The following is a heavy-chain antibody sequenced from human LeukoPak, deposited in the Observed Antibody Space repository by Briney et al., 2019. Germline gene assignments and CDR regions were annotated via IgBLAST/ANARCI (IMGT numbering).Heavy chain of an antibody. D-gene: IGHD1-26*01. Sequence: ASVKVSCKASGYTFTSYGISWVRQAPGQGLEWMGVINPSGGSTSYAQNFQGRVTMTRDTSTSTVYMELSRLRSEDTAVYYCAREPYSGSHNSFDIWGQGTMVTVSS. CDR3: AREPYSGSHNSFDI. CDR2: INPSGGST. CDR1: GYTFTSYG. J-gene: IGHJ3*02. V-gene: IGHV1-46*01.